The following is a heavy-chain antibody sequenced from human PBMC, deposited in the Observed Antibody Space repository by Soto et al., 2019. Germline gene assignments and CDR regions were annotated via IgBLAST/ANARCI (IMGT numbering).Heavy chain of an antibody. D-gene: IGHD6-19*01. CDR2: ISADTGNT. CDR1: GYIFIHYG. J-gene: IGHJ6*02. V-gene: IGHV1-18*01. CDR3: ARDPVSGMDV. Sequence: QVQLVQSGAEVKKPGASVKVSCKASGYIFIHYGISWVRQAPGQGLEWMGWISADTGNTNYAQKLQGRVTMTTDTSTTTFYMELRSLTSDDTAVYYCARDPVSGMDVWGQGTTVTVSS.